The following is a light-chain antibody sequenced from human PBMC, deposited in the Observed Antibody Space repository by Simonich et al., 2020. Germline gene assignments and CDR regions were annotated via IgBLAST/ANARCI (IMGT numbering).Light chain of an antibody. J-gene: IGKJ1*01. Sequence: DLQMTQSPSTLSASVGDRITITFRASQSISSWLAWYQQQPGKAPKLLSYKASSLERGVPTRRSGSGSETEVTLTIRSLQPDDFATYYCQQYNSLWTVGQGTKVEIK. V-gene: IGKV1-5*03. CDR2: KAS. CDR3: QQYNSLWT. CDR1: QSISSW.